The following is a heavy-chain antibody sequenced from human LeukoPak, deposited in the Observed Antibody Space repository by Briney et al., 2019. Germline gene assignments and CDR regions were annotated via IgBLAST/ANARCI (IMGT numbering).Heavy chain of an antibody. V-gene: IGHV4-59*01. Sequence: KPSETLSLTCTVSGGSISSYHWSWIRQPPGKGLEWIGLFYYSGSTNYNPSLKSRVTISVDTSKNQFSLKLSSVTAADTAVYYCARAPYGSATNNYYMDVWGKGTTVTVSS. CDR3: ARAPYGSATNNYYMDV. D-gene: IGHD3-10*01. J-gene: IGHJ6*03. CDR2: FYYSGST. CDR1: GGSISSYH.